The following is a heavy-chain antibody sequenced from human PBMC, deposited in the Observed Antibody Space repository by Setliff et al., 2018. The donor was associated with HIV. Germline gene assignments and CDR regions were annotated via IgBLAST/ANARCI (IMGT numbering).Heavy chain of an antibody. CDR1: GGSISSSNW. V-gene: IGHV4-4*02. CDR3: ARATPGYNYYAFDI. CDR2: IYHGGST. J-gene: IGHJ3*02. Sequence: SETLSLTCAVSGGSISSSNWWSWVRQPPGKGLEWIGEIYHGGSTNYNPSLKSRVTISVDKSKNQFSLKLSSVTAADTAVYYCARATPGYNYYAFDIWGQGTMVTV. D-gene: IGHD5-18*01.